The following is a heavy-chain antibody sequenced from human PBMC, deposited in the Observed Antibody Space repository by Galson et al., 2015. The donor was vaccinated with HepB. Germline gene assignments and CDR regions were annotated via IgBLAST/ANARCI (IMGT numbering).Heavy chain of an antibody. CDR2: IYYSGNT. Sequence: SEPLSLTCTVSGGSISSYYWSWIRQPPGKGLEWIGYIYYSGNTNYNPSLKSRVTISVDTSKNQFSLKLSSVTAADTAVYYCARGLEGVVVVPAAHIWFDPWGQGTLVTVSS. CDR3: ARGLEGVVVVPAAHIWFDP. J-gene: IGHJ5*02. V-gene: IGHV4-59*12. CDR1: GGSISSYY. D-gene: IGHD2-2*01.